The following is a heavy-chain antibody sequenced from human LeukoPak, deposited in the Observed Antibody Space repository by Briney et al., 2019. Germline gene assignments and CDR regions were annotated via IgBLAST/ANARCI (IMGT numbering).Heavy chain of an antibody. CDR2: INSDGSST. CDR1: GFTFSSYW. V-gene: IGHV3-74*01. CDR3: ARDSRRELRAFDY. D-gene: IGHD1-7*01. J-gene: IGHJ4*02. Sequence: PVGSLRLSCAASGFTFSSYWMHWVRQAPGKGLVWVSRINSDGSSTIYADSVKGRFTISRDNAKNTLYLQMNSLRAEGTAVYYCARDSRRELRAFDYWGQGTLVTVSS.